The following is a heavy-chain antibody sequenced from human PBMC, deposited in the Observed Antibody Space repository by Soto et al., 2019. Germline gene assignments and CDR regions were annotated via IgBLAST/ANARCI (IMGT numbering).Heavy chain of an antibody. D-gene: IGHD3-10*01. V-gene: IGHV4-30-2*01. CDR1: GGSISSGGYS. CDR3: ARAHGSGWGAFDI. J-gene: IGHJ3*02. CDR2: IYHSGST. Sequence: SETLSLTCAVSGGSISSGGYSWSWIRQPPGKGLEWIGYIYHSGSTYYSPSLKSRVTISVDRSKNQFSLKLSSVTAADTAVYYCARAHGSGWGAFDIWGQGTMVT.